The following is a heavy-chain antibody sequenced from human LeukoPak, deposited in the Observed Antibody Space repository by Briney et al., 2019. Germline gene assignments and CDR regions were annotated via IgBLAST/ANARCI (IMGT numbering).Heavy chain of an antibody. CDR1: GFTFNSYA. J-gene: IGHJ3*02. CDR2: INSDGSST. Sequence: PGGSLRLSCAASGFTFNSYAMSWVRQAPGKGLEWVSRINSDGSSTSYADSVKGRFTISRDNAKNTLYLQMNSLRAEDTAVYYCARDSPLGYCSGGSCSDAFDIWGQGTMVTVSS. CDR3: ARDSPLGYCSGGSCSDAFDI. V-gene: IGHV3-74*01. D-gene: IGHD2-15*01.